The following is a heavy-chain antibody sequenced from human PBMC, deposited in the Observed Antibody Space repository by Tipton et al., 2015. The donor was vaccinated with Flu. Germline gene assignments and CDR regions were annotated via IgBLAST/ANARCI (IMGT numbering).Heavy chain of an antibody. CDR3: ARSKRGDY. Sequence: TLSLTCAVYGGSFSGYYWSWIRQPPGKGLEWIGEINHSGSTNYNPSLKSRVTISVDTSKNQFPLKLSSVTAADTAVYYCARSKRGDYWGQGTLVTVSS. CDR2: INHSGST. J-gene: IGHJ4*02. V-gene: IGHV4-34*01. CDR1: GGSFSGYY. D-gene: IGHD3-10*01.